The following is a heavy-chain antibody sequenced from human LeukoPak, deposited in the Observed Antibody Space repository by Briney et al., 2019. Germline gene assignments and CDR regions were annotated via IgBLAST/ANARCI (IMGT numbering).Heavy chain of an antibody. D-gene: IGHD3-9*01. V-gene: IGHV4-4*02. Sequence: PSETLSLTCAVSGGSISSSNWWSWVRQPPGKGLEWIGEIYHSGSTNYNPSLKSRVTISVDTSKNQFSLKLSSVTAADTAVYYCARRRVSSIIRRGELRYPFDYWGQGTLVTVSS. CDR2: IYHSGST. CDR1: GGSISSSNW. CDR3: ARRRVSSIIRRGELRYPFDY. J-gene: IGHJ4*02.